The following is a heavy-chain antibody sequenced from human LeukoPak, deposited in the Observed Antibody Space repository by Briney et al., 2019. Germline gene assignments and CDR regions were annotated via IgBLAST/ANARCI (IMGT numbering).Heavy chain of an antibody. Sequence: PGGSLRLSCAASGFTFSSYSMNWVRQAPGKGLEWVSSISSSSSYIYYADSVKGRFTISRDNAKNTLYLQMNSLRAEDTAVYYCARGHLSTVVLSATGDAFESWGQGTMVTVSS. V-gene: IGHV3-21*01. CDR1: GFTFSSYS. CDR2: ISSSSSYI. J-gene: IGHJ3*02. CDR3: ARGHLSTVVLSATGDAFES. D-gene: IGHD2-15*01.